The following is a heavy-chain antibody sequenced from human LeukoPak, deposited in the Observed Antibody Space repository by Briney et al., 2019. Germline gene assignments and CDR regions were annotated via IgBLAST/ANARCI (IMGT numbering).Heavy chain of an antibody. D-gene: IGHD2-2*01. J-gene: IGHJ4*02. CDR3: AKDRNKARSRNFDY. CDR2: ISNDGRNK. CDR1: GFSFSSYG. Sequence: GRSLRLSCAASGFSFSSYGMNWVHQAPGKGLEWVAVISNDGRNKYYADSVKGRFTISRDNSKNTLYLQMNSLRADDTAVYYCAKDRNKARSRNFDYWGQGTLVTVSS. V-gene: IGHV3-30*18.